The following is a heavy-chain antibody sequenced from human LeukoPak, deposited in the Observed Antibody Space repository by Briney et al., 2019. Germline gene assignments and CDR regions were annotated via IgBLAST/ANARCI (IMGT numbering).Heavy chain of an antibody. D-gene: IGHD3-3*01. CDR1: GASMTSSNW. Sequence: SSETLSLTCAISGASMTSSNWWSWVRQPPGKGLEWIGHIYHSGSTYYNPSLKSRVTISVDRSKNQFSLKLSSVTAADTAVYYCARVPHARPSDFWSGYYWDWYFDLWGRGTLVTVSS. CDR3: ARVPHARPSDFWSGYYWDWYFDL. V-gene: IGHV4-4*02. CDR2: IYHSGST. J-gene: IGHJ2*01.